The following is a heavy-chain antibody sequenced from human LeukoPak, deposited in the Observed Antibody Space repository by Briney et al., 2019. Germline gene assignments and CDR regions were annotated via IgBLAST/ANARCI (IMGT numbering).Heavy chain of an antibody. CDR3: ASSGSYRFDY. Sequence: GGPLRLPCAPSESPFSSYSINGFRRAPGKGREWVSHITASGTAMFYADSVKGRFTISRDNAKNSLYLQMNSLRDEDTAVYYCASSGSYRFDYWGQGTLVTVSS. D-gene: IGHD1-26*01. V-gene: IGHV3-48*02. CDR2: ITASGTAM. J-gene: IGHJ4*02. CDR1: ESPFSSYS.